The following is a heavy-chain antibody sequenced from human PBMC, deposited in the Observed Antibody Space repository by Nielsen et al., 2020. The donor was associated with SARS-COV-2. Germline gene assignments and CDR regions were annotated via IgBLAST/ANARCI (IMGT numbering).Heavy chain of an antibody. D-gene: IGHD3-22*01. CDR1: GFTFSSYG. V-gene: IGHV3-33*01. J-gene: IGHJ3*02. CDR3: ARDPSSSDYYDSSHAFDI. CDR2: IWYDGSNK. Sequence: SLRLSCAASGFTFSSYGMHWVRQAPGKGLEWVAVIWYDGSNKYYADSVKGRFTISRDNSKNTLYLQMNSLRAEDTAVYYCARDPSSSDYYDSSHAFDIWGQGTMVTVSS.